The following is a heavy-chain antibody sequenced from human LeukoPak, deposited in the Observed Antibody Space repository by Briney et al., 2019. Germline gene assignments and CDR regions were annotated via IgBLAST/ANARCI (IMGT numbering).Heavy chain of an antibody. Sequence: ASVKVSCKASGYTFTNYGISWVRQAPGQGLEWMGWISAKDGVIDYAQNFQGRVSLTTDTSTSTAYMELRGLKSDDTAVYYCARDLDVVVVAARRAQRVFDYWGQGTLVTVSS. CDR2: ISAKDGVI. CDR3: ARDLDVVVVAARRAQRVFDY. CDR1: GYTFTNYG. V-gene: IGHV1-18*01. D-gene: IGHD2-15*01. J-gene: IGHJ4*02.